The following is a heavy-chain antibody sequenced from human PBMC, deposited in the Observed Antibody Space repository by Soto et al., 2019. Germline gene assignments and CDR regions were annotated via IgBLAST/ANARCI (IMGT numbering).Heavy chain of an antibody. CDR1: GGSISSYY. V-gene: IGHV4-59*08. J-gene: IGHJ4*02. Sequence: QVQLQESGPGLVKPSETLSLTCTVSGGSISSYYWSWIRQPPGKGLEWIGYIYYSGSTNYNPSLKCRVTISVDTSKNQFSLKLSSVTAADTAVYYCARSDFDYWGQGTLVTVSS. CDR2: IYYSGST. CDR3: ARSDFDY.